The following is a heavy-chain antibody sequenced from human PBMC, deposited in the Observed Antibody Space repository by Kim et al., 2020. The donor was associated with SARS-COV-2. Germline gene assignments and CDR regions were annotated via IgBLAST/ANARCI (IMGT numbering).Heavy chain of an antibody. J-gene: IGHJ4*02. CDR3: ARVPPDDSSGYPDY. CDR2: ISAYNGNT. V-gene: IGHV1-18*01. Sequence: ASVKVSCKASGYTFTSYGISWVRQAPGQGLEWMGWISAYNGNTNYAQKLQGRVTMTTDTSTSTAYMELRSLRSDDTAVYYCARVPPDDSSGYPDYWGQGTLVTVSS. CDR1: GYTFTSYG. D-gene: IGHD3-22*01.